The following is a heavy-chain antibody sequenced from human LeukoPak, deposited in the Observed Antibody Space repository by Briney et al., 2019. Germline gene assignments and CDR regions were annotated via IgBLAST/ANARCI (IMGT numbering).Heavy chain of an antibody. CDR2: IYSGGST. D-gene: IGHD2-2*01. J-gene: IGHJ3*02. Sequence: PGGSLRLSCAASGLTVSSNYMSWVRQAPGKGLEWVSVIYSGGSTYYADSVKGRFTISRDNSKNTLYLQMNSLRAEDTAVYYCARDRQGYCSSTSCFPDAFDIWGQGTMVTVSS. V-gene: IGHV3-66*02. CDR3: ARDRQGYCSSTSCFPDAFDI. CDR1: GLTVSSNY.